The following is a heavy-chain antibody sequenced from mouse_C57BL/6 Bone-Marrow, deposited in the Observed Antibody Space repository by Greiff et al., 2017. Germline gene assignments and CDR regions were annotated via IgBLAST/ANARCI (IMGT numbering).Heavy chain of an antibody. J-gene: IGHJ2*01. D-gene: IGHD3-3*01. CDR1: GYTFTSYG. V-gene: IGHV1-81*01. Sequence: VQLQQSGAELARPGASVKLSCKASGYTFTSYGISWVKQRTGQGLEWIGEIYPRSGNTYYNEKFQGKAPLTAAKSSSTAYMELRSLTSEDSAVYVCERSELFFFDYWGQGTTLTVSS. CDR2: IYPRSGNT. CDR3: ERSELFFFDY.